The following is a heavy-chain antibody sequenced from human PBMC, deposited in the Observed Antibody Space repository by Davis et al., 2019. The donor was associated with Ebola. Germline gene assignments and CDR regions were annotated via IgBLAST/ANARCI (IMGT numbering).Heavy chain of an antibody. J-gene: IGHJ6*02. CDR2: VSGRAGVI. V-gene: IGHV3-11*04. CDR1: GFTFSDYY. Sequence: GESLKISCAASGFTFSDYYMYWIRQAPGKGLELVSYVSGRAGVIYYADSVKGRFTISRDNSKNTLYLQMNSLRAEDTAVYYCANDLGYCTDGSCYYYHYGMDVWGQGTTVTVSS. D-gene: IGHD2-8*01. CDR3: ANDLGYCTDGSCYYYHYGMDV.